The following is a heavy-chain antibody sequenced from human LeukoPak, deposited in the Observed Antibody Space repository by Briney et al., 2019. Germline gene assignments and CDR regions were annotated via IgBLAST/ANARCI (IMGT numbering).Heavy chain of an antibody. CDR2: IYSGDST. CDR3: AKQYYYDSSGYYGDY. CDR1: GFTVSSNY. Sequence: PGGSLRLSCAASGFTVSSNYMSWVRQAPGKGLEWVSVIYSGDSTFYADSVKGRFTISRDNSKNTLYLQMNSLRAEDTAVYYCAKQYYYDSSGYYGDYWGQGTLVTVSS. V-gene: IGHV3-53*01. D-gene: IGHD3-22*01. J-gene: IGHJ4*02.